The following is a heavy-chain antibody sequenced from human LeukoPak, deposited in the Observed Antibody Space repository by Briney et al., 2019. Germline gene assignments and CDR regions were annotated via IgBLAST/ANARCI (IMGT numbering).Heavy chain of an antibody. Sequence: ASVTVSFKGSGYTFTGYYMHWVRQAPGQGLEWMGWINPNSGGTNYAQKFQGRVTITRDTSISTAYMELSRLRSDDTAVYYCWVVITHDAFDIWGQGTMVTVSS. CDR2: INPNSGGT. D-gene: IGHD3-22*01. V-gene: IGHV1-2*02. CDR3: WVVITHDAFDI. J-gene: IGHJ3*02. CDR1: GYTFTGYY.